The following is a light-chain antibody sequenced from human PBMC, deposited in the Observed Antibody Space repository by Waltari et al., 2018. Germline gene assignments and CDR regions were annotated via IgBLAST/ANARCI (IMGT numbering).Light chain of an antibody. CDR1: SSHVGAFTY. J-gene: IGLJ3*02. CDR3: NSYTTTAARV. CDR2: EVS. V-gene: IGLV2-14*01. Sequence: QSALTQPAPVSGSPGPSIPISCPGPSSHVGAFTYFPLYQQHPGKPPKVIIYEVSNRPFGVSTRFSGSKSGNTASLTISGLQAEDEADYYCNSYTTTAARVFGGGTRLTVL.